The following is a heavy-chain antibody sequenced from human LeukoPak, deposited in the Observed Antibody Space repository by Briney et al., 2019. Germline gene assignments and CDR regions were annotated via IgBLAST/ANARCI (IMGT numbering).Heavy chain of an antibody. V-gene: IGHV3-7*03. J-gene: IGHJ4*02. CDR3: ARDNGGYSSRAFDY. CDR1: GFTFSRYW. Sequence: QPGGSLRLSCVASGFTFSRYWMSWVRQAPGKGLEWVANIKQDGSEKYYVDSVKGRFTISRDNAKNSLYLQMNNLRSEDTAVYYCARDNGGYSSRAFDYWGQGTLVTVSS. D-gene: IGHD6-13*01. CDR2: IKQDGSEK.